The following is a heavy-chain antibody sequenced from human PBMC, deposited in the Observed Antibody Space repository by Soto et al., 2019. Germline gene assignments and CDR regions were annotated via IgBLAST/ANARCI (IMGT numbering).Heavy chain of an antibody. CDR1: GGSVSSDTHY. J-gene: IGHJ4*02. D-gene: IGHD3-10*01. CDR2: IYSSGST. V-gene: IGHV4-61*01. CDR3: ASPGSTFNH. Sequence: PSETLSLTCTVSGGSVSSDTHYWSWIRQPPGKRLEWIGFIYSSGSTNYNPSLKSRVTMSVDTSKNQFSLNLSSVTAADTAVYYCASPGSTFNHWGQGTLVTVSS.